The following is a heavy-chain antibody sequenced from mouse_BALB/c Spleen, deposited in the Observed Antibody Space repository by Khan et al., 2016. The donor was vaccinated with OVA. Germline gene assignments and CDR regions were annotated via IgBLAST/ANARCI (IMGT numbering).Heavy chain of an antibody. CDR1: GFTFNKYA. Sequence: EVELVESGGGLVKPGGSLKLSCAASGFTFNKYAMSWVRQTPEKRLEWVASISSANNIHYPDSVKGQFTISRDNARSILYLEMSSLRSEDTAMYYCVRGYYYGDMDYWGQGTSVTVSS. V-gene: IGHV5-6-5*01. J-gene: IGHJ4*01. CDR3: VRGYYYGDMDY. D-gene: IGHD1-1*01. CDR2: ISSANNI.